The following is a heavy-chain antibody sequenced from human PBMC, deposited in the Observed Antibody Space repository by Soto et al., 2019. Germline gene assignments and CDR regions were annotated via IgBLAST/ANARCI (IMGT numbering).Heavy chain of an antibody. V-gene: IGHV3-30*18. CDR3: AKDVYGDYYYYGMDV. CDR1: GFTFSSYG. CDR2: ISYDGSNK. Sequence: PGGSLRLSCAASGFTFSSYGMHWVRQAPGKGLEWVAVISYDGSNKYYADSVKGRFTISRDNSKNTLYLQMNSLRAEDTAVYYCAKDVYGDYYYYGMDVWGQGTTVTVSS. J-gene: IGHJ6*02. D-gene: IGHD4-17*01.